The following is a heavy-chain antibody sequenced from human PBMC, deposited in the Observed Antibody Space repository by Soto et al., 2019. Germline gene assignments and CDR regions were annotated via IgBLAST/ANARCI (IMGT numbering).Heavy chain of an antibody. CDR1: GITFRSRA. CDR2: TTDTDGDR. D-gene: IGHD2-8*01. J-gene: IGHJ6*02. CDR3: AKAFSGYCTNGVCYMNGMDV. V-gene: IGHV3-23*01. Sequence: GGSLRLSCVASGITFRSRAMSWVRQAPGEGLEWVSTTTDTDGDRKYADSVRGRFTISRDNSKNTLYLQMNSLRAEDTAVYYCAKAFSGYCTNGVCYMNGMDVWGQGTTVTVSS.